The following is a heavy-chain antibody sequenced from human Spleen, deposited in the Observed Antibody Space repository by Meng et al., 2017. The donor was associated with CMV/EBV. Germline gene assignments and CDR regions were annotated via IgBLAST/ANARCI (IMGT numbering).Heavy chain of an antibody. V-gene: IGHV1-69*13. CDR3: AREFRRDGYDSGSQAQAYFFES. CDR2: IIPIFDTA. J-gene: IGHJ4*02. CDR1: GGTFNTHV. Sequence: SVKVSCKTSGGTFNTHVVTWLRQAPGQGLEWMGGIIPIFDTAIYAQKFEGRLTITSDDSTSASYMDLSSLTPEYTAVYYCAREFRRDGYDSGSQAQAYFFESWGQGTPVTVSS. D-gene: IGHD5-24*01.